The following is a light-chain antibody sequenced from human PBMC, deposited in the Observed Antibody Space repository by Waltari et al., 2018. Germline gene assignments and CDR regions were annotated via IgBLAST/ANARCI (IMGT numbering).Light chain of an antibody. CDR1: QSVGRY. CDR3: QHYVRLPAT. Sequence: ELMLTQSPGTLSLVPGESATLSCRPSQSVGRYLAWYQQKPGQAPRLLIYGASTMFTGIPDRFSGSGSGTAFSLTISRLEPEDFAVYYCQHYVRLPATFGQGTTVEIK. CDR2: GAS. V-gene: IGKV3-20*01. J-gene: IGKJ1*01.